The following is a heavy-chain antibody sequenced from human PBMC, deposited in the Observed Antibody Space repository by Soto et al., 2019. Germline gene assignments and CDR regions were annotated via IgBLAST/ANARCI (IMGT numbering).Heavy chain of an antibody. CDR1: GFTFSIYA. Sequence: GSLRLSCAASGFTFSIYAMTWVRRAPGKGLEWVSTIGSGGETYYADSVRGQFISSRDNSKNTLYLHINSLRVEDTAVYYCAKDDSSGSYSDSWGQGTLVTVSS. D-gene: IGHD1-26*01. V-gene: IGHV3-23*01. CDR2: IGSGGET. CDR3: AKDDSSGSYSDS. J-gene: IGHJ4*02.